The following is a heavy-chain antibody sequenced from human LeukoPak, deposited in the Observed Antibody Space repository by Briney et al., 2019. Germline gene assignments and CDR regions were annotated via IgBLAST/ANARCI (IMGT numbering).Heavy chain of an antibody. D-gene: IGHD3-10*01. J-gene: IGHJ4*02. V-gene: IGHV4-4*07. Sequence: PSETLSLTCAVYGGSFSGYYWSWIRQPAGKGLEWIGRIYTSGSTNYNPSLKSRVTMSVDTSKNQFSLKLSSVTAADTAVYYCAREFTMVRGVITYFDYWGQGTLVTVSS. CDR3: AREFTMVRGVITYFDY. CDR2: IYTSGST. CDR1: GGSFSGYY.